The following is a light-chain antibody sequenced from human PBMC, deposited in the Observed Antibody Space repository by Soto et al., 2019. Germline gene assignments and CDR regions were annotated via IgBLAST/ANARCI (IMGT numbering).Light chain of an antibody. Sequence: EIVLTHSPGTLSLSPGERATLSCRASQSVSNNYLAWYQQKPGQAPRLLIYGASSRATGIPDRFSGSGSGTDFTLTISRLEPEDFAVYYCHQYGSSAWTFGQGTKVDIK. J-gene: IGKJ1*01. CDR1: QSVSNNY. CDR2: GAS. CDR3: HQYGSSAWT. V-gene: IGKV3-20*01.